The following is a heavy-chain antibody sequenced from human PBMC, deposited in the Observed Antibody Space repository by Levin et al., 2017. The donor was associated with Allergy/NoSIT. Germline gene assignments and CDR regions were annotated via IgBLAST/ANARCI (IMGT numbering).Heavy chain of an antibody. Sequence: GESLKISCKASRYIFSDYFIHWVRQAPGQGLEWMGWINPHSGDTKYAQEFPGRVTMTRDTSISTAYMELTRLTSDDTAVYYCARDLYNDDSVFGYWGQGTLVNVCS. V-gene: IGHV1-2*02. CDR3: ARDLYNDDSVFGY. D-gene: IGHD3-22*01. CDR1: RYIFSDYF. CDR2: INPHSGDT. J-gene: IGHJ4*02.